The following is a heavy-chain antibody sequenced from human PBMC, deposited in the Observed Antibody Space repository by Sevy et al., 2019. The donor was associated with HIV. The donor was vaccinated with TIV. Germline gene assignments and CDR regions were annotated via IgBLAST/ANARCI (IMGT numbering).Heavy chain of an antibody. CDR3: ASEIVGGTTLFEY. CDR2: LSQDGSRK. J-gene: IGHJ4*02. Sequence: GGSLRLSCAASGFTFSAYWMSWVRQAPGKGLEWLAHLSQDGSRKDYVDSVKGRFTISRDNAKDSLYLQMNSLRAEDTAVYYCASEIVGGTTLFEYWGQGTLVTVSS. CDR1: GFTFSAYW. D-gene: IGHD1-26*01. V-gene: IGHV3-7*01.